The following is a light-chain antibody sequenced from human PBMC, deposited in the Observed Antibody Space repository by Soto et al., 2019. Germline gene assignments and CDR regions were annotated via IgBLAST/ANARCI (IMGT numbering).Light chain of an antibody. V-gene: IGKV1-39*01. CDR1: QGISSF. J-gene: IGKJ1*01. CDR2: AAS. CDR3: QQSYGTWT. Sequence: IQLTQSPSTLSGSVGDSVTITCRASQGISSFLAWYQQKPGKAPKLLIHAASNLESGVPSRFSGSGSGTDSTLTISSLQPEDFATDYCQQSYGTWTFGQGTKVDIK.